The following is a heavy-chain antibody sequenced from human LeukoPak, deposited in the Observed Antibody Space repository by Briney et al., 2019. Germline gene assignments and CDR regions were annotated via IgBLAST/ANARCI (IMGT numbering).Heavy chain of an antibody. CDR3: ARVGSADYGDYRGAFDI. J-gene: IGHJ3*02. CDR1: GYTFTSYG. Sequence: ASVKVSCEASGYTFTSYGISWVRQAPGQGLEWMGWISAYNGNTNYAQKLQGRVTMTTDTSTSTAYMELRSLRSDDTAVYYCARVGSADYGDYRGAFDIWGQGTMVTVSS. V-gene: IGHV1-18*04. D-gene: IGHD4-17*01. CDR2: ISAYNGNT.